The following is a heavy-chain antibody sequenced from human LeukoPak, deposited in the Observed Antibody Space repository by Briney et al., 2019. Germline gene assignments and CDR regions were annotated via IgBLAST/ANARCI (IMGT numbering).Heavy chain of an antibody. CDR2: ISGSGGST. D-gene: IGHD5-12*01. J-gene: IGHJ4*02. CDR3: EGSGYSGYDPYYFDY. V-gene: IGHV3-23*01. CDR1: GFTFSSYA. Sequence: GGSLRLSCAASGFTFSSYAMSWVRQAPGKGLEWVSAISGSGGSTYYADSVKGRFTISRDNSKNTLYLQMNSLRAEDTAVYYCEGSGYSGYDPYYFDYWGQGTLVTVSS.